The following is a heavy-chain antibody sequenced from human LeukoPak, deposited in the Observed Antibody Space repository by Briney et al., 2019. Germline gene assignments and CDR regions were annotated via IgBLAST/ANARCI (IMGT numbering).Heavy chain of an antibody. J-gene: IGHJ4*02. D-gene: IGHD6-19*01. CDR1: GFTFSSYG. Sequence: GRSLRLSCAASGFTFSSYGMHWVRQAPGKGLEWVAVISYDGSNKYYADSVKGRFTISRDNSKNTLYLQKNSLRAEDTAVYYCAKGRVGSGWYRFDYWGQGTLVTVSS. CDR2: ISYDGSNK. CDR3: AKGRVGSGWYRFDY. V-gene: IGHV3-30*18.